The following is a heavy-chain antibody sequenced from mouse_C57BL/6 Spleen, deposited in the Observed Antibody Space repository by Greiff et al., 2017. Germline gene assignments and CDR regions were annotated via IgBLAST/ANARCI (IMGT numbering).Heavy chain of an antibody. D-gene: IGHD3-3*01. V-gene: IGHV14-1*01. CDR1: GFTITDYY. Sequence: VQLQQSGAELVRPGASVKLSCTASGFTITDYYMHWVKQRPEQGLEWIGRLDPADGDTDYAPQFQGKATMTADTSSNTAYLQLSSLTSEDTAVYYCTSAKTLGYWGQGTTLTVSS. CDR3: TSAKTLGY. CDR2: LDPADGDT. J-gene: IGHJ2*01.